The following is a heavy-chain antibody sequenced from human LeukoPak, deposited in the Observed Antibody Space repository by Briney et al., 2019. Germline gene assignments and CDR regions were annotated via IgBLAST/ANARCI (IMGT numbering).Heavy chain of an antibody. CDR1: GFTFSDYY. CDR2: ISSSGSTI. V-gene: IGHV3-11*01. D-gene: IGHD3-10*01. Sequence: GGSLRLSCAASGFTFSDYYMSWIRQAPGKGLEWVSYISSSGSTIYYADSVKGRFTISRDNAKNSLYLQMNSLRAEDTAVYYCLYGSGSYPHVFDIWGQGTMVSVSS. J-gene: IGHJ3*02. CDR3: LYGSGSYPHVFDI.